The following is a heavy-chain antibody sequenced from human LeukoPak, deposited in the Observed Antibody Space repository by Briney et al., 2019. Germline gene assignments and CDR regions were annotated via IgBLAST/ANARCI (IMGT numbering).Heavy chain of an antibody. D-gene: IGHD6-13*01. Sequence: SETLSLTCAVYGGSFNGYYWSWIRQPPGKGREWIGEINHSVSTNYNPSLKSRVTISVDTSKNQFSLKLSSVTAADTAVYYCARNQYSSSWYVDWGQGTLVTVSS. J-gene: IGHJ4*02. CDR2: INHSVST. V-gene: IGHV4-34*01. CDR1: GGSFNGYY. CDR3: ARNQYSSSWYVD.